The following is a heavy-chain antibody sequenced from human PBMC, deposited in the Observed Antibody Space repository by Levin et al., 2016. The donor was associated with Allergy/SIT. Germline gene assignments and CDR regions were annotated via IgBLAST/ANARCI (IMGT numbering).Heavy chain of an antibody. CDR3: ARQGVDTADPGYFDY. J-gene: IGHJ4*02. D-gene: IGHD5-18*01. Sequence: SETLSLTCTVSGGSISSYYWSWIRQPPGKGLEWIGYIYYSGSTNYNPSLKSRVTISVDTSKNQFSLKLSSVTAADTAVYYCARQGVDTADPGYFDYWGQGTLVTVSS. CDR1: GGSISSYY. V-gene: IGHV4-59*08. CDR2: IYYSGST.